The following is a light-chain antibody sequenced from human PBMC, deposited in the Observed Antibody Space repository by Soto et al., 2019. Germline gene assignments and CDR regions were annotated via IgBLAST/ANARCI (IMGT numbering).Light chain of an antibody. CDR2: GAS. J-gene: IGKJ2*01. Sequence: EIVLTQSPATLSLSPGERATLSCRASQSVSSYLAWYQQKPGQAPRLLIYGASSRATGIPDRFSGSGSGTDFTLTISRLEPEDFAVYYCQQYGSSPPYTVGQGTKLEIK. CDR3: QQYGSSPPYT. V-gene: IGKV3-20*01. CDR1: QSVSSY.